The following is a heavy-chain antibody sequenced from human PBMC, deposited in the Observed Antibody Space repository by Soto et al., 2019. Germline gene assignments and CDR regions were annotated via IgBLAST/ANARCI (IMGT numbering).Heavy chain of an antibody. Sequence: GGSLRLSCAASGFTFSSYGMHWVRQAPGKGLEWVAVISYDGSNKYYADSVKGRFTISRXXSXXXXXXXXXXXXAEDTXXXYCAKGXRIAARPGMRVGGMDVWGQGTTVTVSS. J-gene: IGHJ6*02. CDR2: ISYDGSNK. D-gene: IGHD6-6*01. CDR1: GFTFSSYG. V-gene: IGHV3-30*03. CDR3: AKGXRIAARPGMRVGGMDV.